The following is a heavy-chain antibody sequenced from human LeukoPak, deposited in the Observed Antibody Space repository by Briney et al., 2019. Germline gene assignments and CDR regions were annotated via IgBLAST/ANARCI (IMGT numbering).Heavy chain of an antibody. CDR1: GGSFSGYY. CDR2: INHSGYT. J-gene: IGHJ6*03. V-gene: IGHV4-34*01. D-gene: IGHD5-12*01. Sequence: SETLSLTCAVYGGSFSGYYWTWIRQSPGKGLEWIGEINHSGYTNYNPSLKSRVTRSVDTSKNQFSLKLSSVTAADTAVSYGERRLRYYFYYCMDVWGKGTTVTVSS. CDR3: ERRLRYYFYYCMDV.